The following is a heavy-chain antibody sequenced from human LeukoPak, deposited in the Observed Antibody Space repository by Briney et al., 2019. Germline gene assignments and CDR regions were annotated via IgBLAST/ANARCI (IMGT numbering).Heavy chain of an antibody. CDR1: GYTFTGYY. V-gene: IGHV1-2*02. D-gene: IGHD4-23*01. CDR3: ARDTRWNYYYYGMDV. Sequence: ASVKVSCKASGYTFTGYYMHWVRKAPGQGLEWMGWINPNSGGTNYAQKFQGRVTMTRDTSISTAYMELSRLRSDDTAVYYCARDTRWNYYYYGMDVWGQGTTVTVSS. J-gene: IGHJ6*02. CDR2: INPNSGGT.